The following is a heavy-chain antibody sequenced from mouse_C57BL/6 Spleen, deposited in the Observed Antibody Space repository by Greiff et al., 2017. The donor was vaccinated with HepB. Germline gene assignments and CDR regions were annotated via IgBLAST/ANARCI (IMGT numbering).Heavy chain of an antibody. V-gene: IGHV1-61*01. Sequence: QVQLQQPGAELVRPGSSVKLSCKASGYTFTRYWMDWVKQRPGQGLEWIGNIYPSDSETHYNQKFKDKATLTVDKSSSTAYMQLSSLTSEDSAVYYCARYDGYYYFAYWGQGTLVTVSA. D-gene: IGHD2-3*01. CDR3: ARYDGYYYFAY. CDR2: IYPSDSET. J-gene: IGHJ3*01. CDR1: GYTFTRYW.